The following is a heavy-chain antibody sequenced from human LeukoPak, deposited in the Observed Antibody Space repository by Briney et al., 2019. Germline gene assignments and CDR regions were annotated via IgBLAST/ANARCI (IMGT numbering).Heavy chain of an antibody. CDR2: IYYSGST. D-gene: IGHD3-22*01. CDR3: ARDYDSSGYYGMDV. Sequence: SETLPLTCTVSGGSISSSSYYWGWIRQPPGKGLEWIGSIYYSGSTYYNPSLKSRGTISVDTSKNQFSLKLSSVTAADTAVYYCARDYDSSGYYGMDVWGQGTTVTVSS. CDR1: GGSISSSSYY. J-gene: IGHJ6*02. V-gene: IGHV4-39*02.